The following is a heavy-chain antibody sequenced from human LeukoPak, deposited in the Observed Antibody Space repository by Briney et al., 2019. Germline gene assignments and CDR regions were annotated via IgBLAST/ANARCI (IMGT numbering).Heavy chain of an antibody. CDR1: GFTFSSYA. D-gene: IGHD1-26*01. V-gene: IGHV3-30*04. J-gene: IGHJ4*02. CDR2: ISYDGSNK. CDR3: ARSIVGGEAPPGYFHY. Sequence: GGSLRLSCAASGFTFSSYAMHWVRQAPGKGLEWVAVISYDGSNKYYADSVKGRFTISRDNSKNTLYLQMNSLRAEDTAVYYCARSIVGGEAPPGYFHYWGQGTLVTVSS.